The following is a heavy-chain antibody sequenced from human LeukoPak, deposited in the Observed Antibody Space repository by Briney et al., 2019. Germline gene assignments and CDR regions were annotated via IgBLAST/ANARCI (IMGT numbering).Heavy chain of an antibody. CDR2: IIPIFGTA. J-gene: IGHJ5*02. D-gene: IGHD5-12*01. CDR1: GGTFSSYA. Sequence: SVKVSCKASGGTFSSYAINWVRQAPGQGLEWMGGIIPIFGTANYAQKFQDRVTITADESTTTVYMELNSLRSEDTAVYYCAREIFRGYDSSVKWFDPWGQGTLVTVSS. CDR3: AREIFRGYDSSVKWFDP. V-gene: IGHV1-69*13.